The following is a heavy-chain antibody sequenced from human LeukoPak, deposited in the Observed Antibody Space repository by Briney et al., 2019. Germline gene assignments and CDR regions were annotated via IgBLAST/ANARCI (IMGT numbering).Heavy chain of an antibody. Sequence: PSGTLSLSCAASGFSFSSCWISWVRQPPRTGLEGVAKIKKDGSEKYYVDSVKGRFTISRDNTKNSLYLQMNSLRAEDTAVYYCARSQHYYDSSGYYYFDYWGQGTLVTVSS. V-gene: IGHV3-7*01. CDR2: IKKDGSEK. CDR3: ARSQHYYDSSGYYYFDY. D-gene: IGHD3-22*01. CDR1: GFSFSSCW. J-gene: IGHJ4*02.